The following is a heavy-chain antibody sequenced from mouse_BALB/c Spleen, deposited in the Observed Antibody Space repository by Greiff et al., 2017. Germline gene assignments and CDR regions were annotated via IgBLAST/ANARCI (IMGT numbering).Heavy chain of an antibody. V-gene: IGHV1-14*01. CDR1: GYTFTSYV. Sequence: VQLKESGPELVKPGASVKMSCKASGYTFTSYVMHWVKQKPGQGLEWIGYINPYNDGTKYNEKFKGKATLTSDKSSSTAYMELSSLTSEDSAVYYCARKDYGGKIYFDYWGQGTTLTVSS. CDR2: INPYNDGT. D-gene: IGHD1-1*02. CDR3: ARKDYGGKIYFDY. J-gene: IGHJ2*01.